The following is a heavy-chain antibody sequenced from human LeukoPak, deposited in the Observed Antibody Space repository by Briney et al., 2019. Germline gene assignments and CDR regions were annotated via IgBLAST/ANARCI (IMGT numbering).Heavy chain of an antibody. Sequence: ASVKVSCKASGYTFTSSGISWVRQAPGQGLEWMGWISAYNGNTNYAQKLQGRVTMTTDTSTSTAYMELRSLRSDDTAVYYCARVRGSGSYKWFDPWGQGTLVTVSS. CDR1: GYTFTSSG. CDR2: ISAYNGNT. V-gene: IGHV1-18*01. D-gene: IGHD3-10*01. J-gene: IGHJ5*02. CDR3: ARVRGSGSYKWFDP.